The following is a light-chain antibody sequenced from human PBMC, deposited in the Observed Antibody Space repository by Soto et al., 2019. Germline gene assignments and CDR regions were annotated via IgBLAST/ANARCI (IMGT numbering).Light chain of an antibody. V-gene: IGKV3-15*01. J-gene: IGKJ2*01. CDR3: HQYDDGPYT. CDR1: QSVSSN. CDR2: GAS. Sequence: DIVVTQSPATLSLSPGWRATLSGMASQSVSSNVAWYQQIPGQTPRLLIYGASTRATGIPVRFSGSGSGPEFPLTISSLQSEDFAVYYCHQYDDGPYTFGQGTKVDIK.